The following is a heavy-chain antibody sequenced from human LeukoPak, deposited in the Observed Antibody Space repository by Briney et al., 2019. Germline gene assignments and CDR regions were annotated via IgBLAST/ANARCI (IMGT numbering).Heavy chain of an antibody. CDR2: ISYDGSNK. V-gene: IGHV3-30*04. Sequence: PGGSLRLSCAASGFTFSSYAMHWVRQAPGKGLEWVAVISYDGSNKYYADSVKGRFTISRDNSKNTLYLQMNSLRAEDTAVYYCAKDSPDSSGYPLLDYWGQGTLVTVSS. D-gene: IGHD3-22*01. CDR3: AKDSPDSSGYPLLDY. CDR1: GFTFSSYA. J-gene: IGHJ4*02.